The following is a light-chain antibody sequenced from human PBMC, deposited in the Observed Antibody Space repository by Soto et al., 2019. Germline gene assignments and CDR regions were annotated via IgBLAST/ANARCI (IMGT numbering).Light chain of an antibody. CDR1: QSLGSRY. V-gene: IGKV3-20*01. J-gene: IGKJ1*01. Sequence: EIEMTQSPATLSVSPGERATLSCRASQSLGSRYLAWYRHIPGQAPRLLIFAASSRATGIPDRFSGSGSGTDFTLIISKLEPEDSALYYCQQYGSSPRTFGQGTKVDIK. CDR3: QQYGSSPRT. CDR2: AAS.